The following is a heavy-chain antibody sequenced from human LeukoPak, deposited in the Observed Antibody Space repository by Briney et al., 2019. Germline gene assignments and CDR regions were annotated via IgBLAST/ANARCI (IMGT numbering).Heavy chain of an antibody. Sequence: SETLSLTCAVYGGSFSGYYWSWIRQPPGKGLEWIGEINHSGSTNYNPSLKSRVTISVDTSKNQFSLKLSSVTAAGTAVYYCARGRGYYDSSAFDIWGQGTMVTVSS. D-gene: IGHD3-22*01. J-gene: IGHJ3*02. CDR3: ARGRGYYDSSAFDI. CDR2: INHSGST. CDR1: GGSFSGYY. V-gene: IGHV4-34*01.